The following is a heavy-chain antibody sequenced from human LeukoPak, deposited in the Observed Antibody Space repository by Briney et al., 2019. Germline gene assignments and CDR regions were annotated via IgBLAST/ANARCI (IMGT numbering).Heavy chain of an antibody. Sequence: GGSLRLSCAASGFTFSSYWMHWVRQAPGKGLEWVAFIRYDAINKYYADSVKGRFTISRDNSRNTLYLQMNSLRAEDTALYYCAKDGDTVSGTYYFDMDVWGKGTTVTISS. CDR3: AKDGDTVSGTYYFDMDV. D-gene: IGHD1-26*01. CDR1: GFTFSSYW. V-gene: IGHV3-30*02. J-gene: IGHJ6*03. CDR2: IRYDAINK.